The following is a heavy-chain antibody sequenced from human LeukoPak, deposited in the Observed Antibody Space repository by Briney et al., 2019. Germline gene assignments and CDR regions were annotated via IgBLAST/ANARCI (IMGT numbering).Heavy chain of an antibody. J-gene: IGHJ4*02. CDR2: ICSGGST. Sequence: GGSLRLSCAASGFTVSSNYMSSVRQAPGKGLEWVSVICSGGSTYYADSVKGRFTISRDNSKNTLYLQMNSLRAEDTAVYYCARGLSAAASRNYFDYWGQGTLVTVSS. V-gene: IGHV3-53*01. D-gene: IGHD6-13*01. CDR1: GFTVSSNY. CDR3: ARGLSAAASRNYFDY.